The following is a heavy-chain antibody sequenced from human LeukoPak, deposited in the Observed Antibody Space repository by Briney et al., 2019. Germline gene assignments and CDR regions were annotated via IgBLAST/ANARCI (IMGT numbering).Heavy chain of an antibody. CDR2: IYPGDSDT. V-gene: IGHV5-51*01. CDR1: GYSFTSYW. Sequence: GESLKISCKGSGYSFTSYWIGWVRQMPGKGLEWMGIIYPGDSDTRYSPSFQGQVTISADKSISTAYLQWSSLKASDTAMYYCARLLVGGITIFGAVNPNFDYWGQGTLVTVSS. CDR3: ARLLVGGITIFGAVNPNFDY. D-gene: IGHD3-3*01. J-gene: IGHJ4*02.